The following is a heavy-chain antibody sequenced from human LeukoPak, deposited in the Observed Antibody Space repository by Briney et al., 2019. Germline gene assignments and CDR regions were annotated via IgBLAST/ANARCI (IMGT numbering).Heavy chain of an antibody. V-gene: IGHV3-7*01. Sequence: PGGSLRLSCAASGFTFSNAWMNWVRQAPGKGLEWVANIKQDGSEKYYVDSVKGRFTISRDNAKNSLYLQMNSLRAEDTAVYYCARGPYYYDSSGYYYFDYWGQGTLVTVSS. CDR3: ARGPYYYDSSGYYYFDY. J-gene: IGHJ4*02. CDR2: IKQDGSEK. CDR1: GFTFSNAW. D-gene: IGHD3-22*01.